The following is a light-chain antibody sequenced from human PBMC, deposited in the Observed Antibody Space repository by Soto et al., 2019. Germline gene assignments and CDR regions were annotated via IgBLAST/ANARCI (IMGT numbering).Light chain of an antibody. CDR1: QSISSW. Sequence: DIPMTQSPSTLSASVGDRVTITCRASQSISSWLAWYQQKPGKAPKLLIYKASSLEGGVPSRFSGSGSGTHFTLTISSLQPDDFATYYCQQYHSYSLTFGGGTKVDIK. V-gene: IGKV1-5*03. CDR2: KAS. J-gene: IGKJ4*01. CDR3: QQYHSYSLT.